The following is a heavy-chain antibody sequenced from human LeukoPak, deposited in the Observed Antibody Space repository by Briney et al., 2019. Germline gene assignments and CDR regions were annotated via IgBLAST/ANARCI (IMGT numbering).Heavy chain of an antibody. D-gene: IGHD3-3*01. CDR1: GYTFTSYG. Sequence: ASVKVSYKASGYTFTSYGISWVRQAPGQGLEWMGWISAYNGNTNYAQKLQGRVTMTTDTSTSTAYMELRSLRSDDTAVYYCARDLPPDFWSGYSKNNMDVWGKGTTVTVSS. CDR2: ISAYNGNT. CDR3: ARDLPPDFWSGYSKNNMDV. J-gene: IGHJ6*03. V-gene: IGHV1-18*01.